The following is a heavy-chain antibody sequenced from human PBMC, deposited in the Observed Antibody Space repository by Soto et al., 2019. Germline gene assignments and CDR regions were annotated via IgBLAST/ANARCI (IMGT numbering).Heavy chain of an antibody. CDR3: ASLPDYGDYGVWWFDP. D-gene: IGHD4-17*01. J-gene: IGHJ5*02. CDR2: IYHSGST. Sequence: QVQLQESGPGLLKPSGTLSLSCDVSGGSISSGNWWSWLRQPPGKGLEWIGEIYHSGSTNYNPSLKSRVTISVDKSKNQFSLKLSSVTAADTAVYYCASLPDYGDYGVWWFDPWGQGTLVTVSS. V-gene: IGHV4-4*02. CDR1: GGSISSGNW.